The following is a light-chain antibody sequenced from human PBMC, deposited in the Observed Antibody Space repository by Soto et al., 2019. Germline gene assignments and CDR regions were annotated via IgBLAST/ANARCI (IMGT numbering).Light chain of an antibody. CDR2: GAS. CDR3: QQANSFPIT. V-gene: IGKV1-12*01. Sequence: IRMTQSPSSLSASTGDRVTITCRASQGISTWLAWYQQKAGKAPNLLIYGASNLHSGVPSRFSGSGSGTNFTLTIRSLQPEDFATYYCQQANSFPITFGQGTRLEIK. CDR1: QGISTW. J-gene: IGKJ5*01.